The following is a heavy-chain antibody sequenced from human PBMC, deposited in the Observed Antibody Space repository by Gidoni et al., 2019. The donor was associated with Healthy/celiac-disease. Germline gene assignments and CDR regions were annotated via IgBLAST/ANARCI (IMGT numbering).Heavy chain of an antibody. J-gene: IGHJ6*02. V-gene: IGHV1-69*01. D-gene: IGHD6-19*01. Sequence: QVQLVQSGAELKKPGSSVKVSCKASGGPFSSYAISWVRQAPGPGLEWMGGIIPIFGTANDAQKFQGRVTMTADESTSTAYMELSSLRSEDTAVYYCATPEGPGWPHHYYYGMDVWGQGTTVTVSS. CDR2: IIPIFGTA. CDR3: ATPEGPGWPHHYYYGMDV. CDR1: GGPFSSYA.